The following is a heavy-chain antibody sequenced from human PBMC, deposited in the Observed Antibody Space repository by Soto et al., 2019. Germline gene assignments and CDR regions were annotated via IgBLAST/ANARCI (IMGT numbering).Heavy chain of an antibody. CDR3: ARVKGGTTRRSFDS. D-gene: IGHD1-7*01. Sequence: SETLSLTCTVSGDSISSGGYYWSWIRQHPGKGLEWIGYIYDNGGAYYSPSLKGRVVISVDRSENQFSLRLSSVTAADTAVYYCARVKGGTTRRSFDSWGQGTLVTVSS. J-gene: IGHJ4*02. V-gene: IGHV4-31*03. CDR2: IYDNGGA. CDR1: GDSISSGGYY.